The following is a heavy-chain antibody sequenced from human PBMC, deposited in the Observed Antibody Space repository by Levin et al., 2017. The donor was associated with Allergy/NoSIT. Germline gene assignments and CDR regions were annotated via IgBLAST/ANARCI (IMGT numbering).Heavy chain of an antibody. Sequence: GGSLRLSCAASGLSFTDYGMHWVRQAPDSGLEWVALITSDGGNKFYADSVKGRFIISRDNSRNILYLQLNSLRPKDTAVDYCSSRASVDHWGQGTLVTVSS. CDR2: ITSDGGNK. V-gene: IGHV3-30*03. CDR3: SSRASVDH. J-gene: IGHJ4*02. D-gene: IGHD6-6*01. CDR1: GLSFTDYG.